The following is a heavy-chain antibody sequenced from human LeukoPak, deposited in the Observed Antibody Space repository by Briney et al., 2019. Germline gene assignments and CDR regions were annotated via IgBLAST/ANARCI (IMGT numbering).Heavy chain of an antibody. CDR3: ASENPPHNSSSWCTLLWY. D-gene: IGHD6-13*01. CDR1: GFTFSSYW. Sequence: GGSLRLSCAASGFTFSSYWMSWVRQAPGKGLEWVANIKQDGSEKYYVDSVKGRFTISRDNAKNSLYLQMNSLRAEDTAVYYCASENPPHNSSSWCTLLWYWGQGTLVTVSS. J-gene: IGHJ4*02. CDR2: IKQDGSEK. V-gene: IGHV3-7*01.